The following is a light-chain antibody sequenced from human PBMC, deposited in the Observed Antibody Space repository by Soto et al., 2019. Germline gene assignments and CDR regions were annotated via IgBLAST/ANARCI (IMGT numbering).Light chain of an antibody. J-gene: IGKJ1*01. V-gene: IGKV3-11*01. CDR2: GAS. CDR1: QSVSNSY. Sequence: VFTQSPSTLSLSPGERATLSCRASQSVSNSYLAWYQQAPRQPPRLLIYGASNRATGIPASFIGSGSGTDFTLTISSLEPEDFAVYYCHQRQSWPRTFGQGTKV. CDR3: HQRQSWPRT.